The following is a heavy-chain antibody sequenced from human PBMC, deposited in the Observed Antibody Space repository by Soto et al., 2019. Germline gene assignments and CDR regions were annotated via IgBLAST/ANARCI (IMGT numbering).Heavy chain of an antibody. V-gene: IGHV3-11*06. CDR2: VSSSGSYT. CDR3: ARLRVGVNWYFDL. Sequence: PGGSLRLSCDASGFTFSDYYMSWIRQVPGQGLEWLAFVSSSGSYTKYSDSMRGRLTVSRDNGKNSLYLQMNSLRVDDTGVYYCARLRVGVNWYFDLWGRGTMVPVSA. CDR1: GFTFSDYY. J-gene: IGHJ2*01. D-gene: IGHD1-26*01.